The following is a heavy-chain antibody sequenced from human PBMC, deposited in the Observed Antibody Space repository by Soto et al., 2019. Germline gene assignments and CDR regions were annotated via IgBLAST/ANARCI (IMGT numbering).Heavy chain of an antibody. J-gene: IGHJ3*02. CDR1: GYTFTSYY. CDR3: ARALTYYYGSGSSPDAFDI. D-gene: IGHD3-10*01. CDR2: MNPNSGNT. V-gene: IGHV1-8*01. Sequence: ASVEVSCKASGYTFTSYYINWVRQATGQGLEWMGWMNPNSGNTGYAQKFQGRVTMTRNTSISTAYMELSSLRSEDTAVYYCARALTYYYGSGSSPDAFDIWGQGTMVTVSS.